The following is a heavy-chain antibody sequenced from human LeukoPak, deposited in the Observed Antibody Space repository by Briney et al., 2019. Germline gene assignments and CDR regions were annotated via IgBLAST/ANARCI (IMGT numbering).Heavy chain of an antibody. D-gene: IGHD3-16*01. CDR1: GGSIGSYY. Sequence: SPSETLSLTCTVSGGSIGSYYWSWIRQPAGKGLEWIGRIRASGSTNYNPSLGGRVTMSVDTSKNQFSLNLTSVTAADTAVYHCARNLGYNWFGPWGQGTLVTVSS. J-gene: IGHJ5*02. CDR2: IRASGST. V-gene: IGHV4-4*07. CDR3: ARNLGYNWFGP.